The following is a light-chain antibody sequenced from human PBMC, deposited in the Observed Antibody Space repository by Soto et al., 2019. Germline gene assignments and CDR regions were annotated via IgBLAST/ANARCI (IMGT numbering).Light chain of an antibody. Sequence: EIVLTQSPGTLSLSPGERATLSCRASQNVGSRYLAWYQQKPGQAPRLLIYGTSNRATGIPDRVSGSGSGTDFSLNISSLEPGDIAVYYCQQYGSSPRTFGQGTKVEIK. CDR1: QNVGSRY. J-gene: IGKJ1*01. V-gene: IGKV3-20*01. CDR2: GTS. CDR3: QQYGSSPRT.